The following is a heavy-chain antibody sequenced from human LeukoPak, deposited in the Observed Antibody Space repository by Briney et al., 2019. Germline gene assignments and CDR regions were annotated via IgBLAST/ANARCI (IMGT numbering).Heavy chain of an antibody. CDR3: ARVPSSYYYGMDV. J-gene: IGHJ6*02. Sequence: LEASVKVSCKASGYTFTSYGISWVRQAPGQGLEWMGWISAYNGNTNYTQKLQGRVTMTTDTSTSTAYMELRSLRSDDTAVYYCARVPSSYYYGMDVWGQGTTVTVSS. D-gene: IGHD2-2*01. V-gene: IGHV1-18*01. CDR2: ISAYNGNT. CDR1: GYTFTSYG.